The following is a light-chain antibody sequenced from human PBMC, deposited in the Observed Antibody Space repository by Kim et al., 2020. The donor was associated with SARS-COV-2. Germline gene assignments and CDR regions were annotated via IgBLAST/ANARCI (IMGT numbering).Light chain of an antibody. Sequence: DIQMTQSPSTLSASVGDRVTITCRASQSISSWLAWYQQKPGKAPKLLIYKASSLESGVPSRFSGSGSGTEFTLTIISLQPDDFATYYCQQYNSYWYSFGQGTKLEI. CDR2: KAS. J-gene: IGKJ2*03. CDR3: QQYNSYWYS. CDR1: QSISSW. V-gene: IGKV1-5*03.